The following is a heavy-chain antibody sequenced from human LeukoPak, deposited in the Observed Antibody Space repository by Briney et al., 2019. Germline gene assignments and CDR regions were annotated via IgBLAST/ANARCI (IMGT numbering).Heavy chain of an antibody. Sequence: SETLSLTCTVSRGSISSPNWWTWVRQPPGEGLEWIGEIYHDGSTSYNMSLMSRLTMSVDKSGNHFSLKLSSVTAADTAVYYCARAEARIAVLWGQGTLVTVSS. V-gene: IGHV4-4*02. CDR3: ARAEARIAVL. CDR2: IYHDGST. J-gene: IGHJ4*02. CDR1: RGSISSPNW. D-gene: IGHD6-19*01.